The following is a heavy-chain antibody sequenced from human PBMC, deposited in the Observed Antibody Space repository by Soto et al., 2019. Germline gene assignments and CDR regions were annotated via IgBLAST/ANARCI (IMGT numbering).Heavy chain of an antibody. D-gene: IGHD1-1*01. CDR1: GFTFSNYA. CDR2: ISGSGDRT. Sequence: GSLRLSCAASGFTFSNYAMIWVRQAPGKGPEWVSAISGSGDRTYYVDSVKGRFTISRDNSKNTVYLQMNSLRAEDTAVYYCVRGDNWNDEASDYWGQGTLVTVSS. V-gene: IGHV3-23*01. J-gene: IGHJ4*02. CDR3: VRGDNWNDEASDY.